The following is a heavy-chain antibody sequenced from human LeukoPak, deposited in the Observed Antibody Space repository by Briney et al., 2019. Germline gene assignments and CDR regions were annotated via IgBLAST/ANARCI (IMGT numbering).Heavy chain of an antibody. J-gene: IGHJ4*02. D-gene: IGHD3/OR15-3a*01. CDR1: GGSISSSSYY. Sequence: SETLSLTCTVSGGSISSSSYYWGWIRQPPGKGLEWIGSIYYSGSTYYNPSRKSRVTISVDTSKNPFSLKLSSVTAADTAVYYCARHEGDWTYYFDYWGQGTLVTVSS. V-gene: IGHV4-39*01. CDR2: IYYSGST. CDR3: ARHEGDWTYYFDY.